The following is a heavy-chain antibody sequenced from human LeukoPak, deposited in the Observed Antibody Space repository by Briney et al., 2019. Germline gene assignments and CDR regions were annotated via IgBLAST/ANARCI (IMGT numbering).Heavy chain of an antibody. CDR3: ARVGYSNSYDY. V-gene: IGHV1-8*03. Sequence: EASVKVSCKVSGYTFTNFDINWVRQATGQGLEWMGWMNPNTGNAGYAQKFQDRVTITWDASISTAYMDLSSLRSEDTAVYYCARVGYSNSYDYWGQGTLVTVSS. J-gene: IGHJ4*02. CDR2: MNPNTGNA. D-gene: IGHD4-11*01. CDR1: GYTFTNFD.